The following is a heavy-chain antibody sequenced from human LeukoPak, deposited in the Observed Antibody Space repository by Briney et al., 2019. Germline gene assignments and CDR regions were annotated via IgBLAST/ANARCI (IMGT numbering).Heavy chain of an antibody. V-gene: IGHV1-2*04. CDR3: ARSGARWFGELLSADDAFDI. CDR2: INPNSGGT. Sequence: ASVKVSCKASGYTFTGYYMHWVRQAPGQGLEWMGWINPNSGGTNYAQKFQGWVTMTRDTSISTAYMELSRLRSDDTAVYYCARSGARWFGELLSADDAFDIWGQGTMVTVSS. D-gene: IGHD3-10*01. CDR1: GYTFTGYY. J-gene: IGHJ3*02.